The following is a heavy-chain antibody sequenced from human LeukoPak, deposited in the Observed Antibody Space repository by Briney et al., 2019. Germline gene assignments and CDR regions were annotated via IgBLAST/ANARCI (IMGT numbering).Heavy chain of an antibody. CDR3: ADDYGNY. J-gene: IGHJ4*02. Sequence: PSETLSLTCAVYGGSFSGYYWSWIRQPPGKGLEWIGEINHSGSTNYNPSLKSRVTISVDTSKNQFSLKLSSVTAADTAVYCCADDYGNYWGQGTLVTVSS. CDR1: GGSFSGYY. CDR2: INHSGST. V-gene: IGHV4-34*01. D-gene: IGHD4-17*01.